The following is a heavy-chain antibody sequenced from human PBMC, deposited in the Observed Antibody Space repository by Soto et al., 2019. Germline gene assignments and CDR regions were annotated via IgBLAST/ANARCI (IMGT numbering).Heavy chain of an antibody. V-gene: IGHV1-69*12. J-gene: IGHJ5*02. D-gene: IGHD2-8*02. Sequence: QVQLVQSGSEVKKPGSSVKVSCKASGGFFSSDAISWVRQAPGQGLEWLGGITPISGTPKYAQKFQGRVTISADESKSTAYMDLSSLRFEDTARYYCARIDCSGGICFPNWVDPWGQGTLVTVSS. CDR2: ITPISGTP. CDR3: ARIDCSGGICFPNWVDP. CDR1: GGFFSSDA.